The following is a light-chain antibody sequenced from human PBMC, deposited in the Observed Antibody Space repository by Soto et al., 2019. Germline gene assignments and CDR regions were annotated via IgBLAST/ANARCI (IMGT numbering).Light chain of an antibody. J-gene: IGKJ5*01. Sequence: EIVLTQSPATLSLSPGERATLSCRASQTISRYLAWYQQKPGQTPRLLIYDASNRATGVPARFSGSGSETDFTLSISSLQSEDSAVYYCQQYNNWPPITFGQGTRLEI. CDR1: QTISRY. CDR2: DAS. V-gene: IGKV3-11*01. CDR3: QQYNNWPPIT.